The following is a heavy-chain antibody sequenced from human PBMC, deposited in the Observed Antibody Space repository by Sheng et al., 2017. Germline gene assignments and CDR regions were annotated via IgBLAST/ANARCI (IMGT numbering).Heavy chain of an antibody. Sequence: QVQLQESGPGLVKPSETLSLTCTVSGYSISSGYYWGWIRQPPGKGLEWIGSIYHSGSTYYNPSLKSRVTISVDTSKNQFSLKLSSVTAADTAVYYCARGHIVVVPAAYNWFDPWAREPWSPSP. V-gene: IGHV4-38-2*02. J-gene: IGHJ5*02. CDR2: IYHSGST. CDR3: ARGHIVVVPAAYNWFDP. CDR1: GYSISSGYY. D-gene: IGHD2-2*01.